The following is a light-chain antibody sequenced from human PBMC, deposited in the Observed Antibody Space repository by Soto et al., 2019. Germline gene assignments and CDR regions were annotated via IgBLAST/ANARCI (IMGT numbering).Light chain of an antibody. CDR2: RTN. Sequence: QSVLTQPPSASGTPGQRVTISCSGSSSNIGSNTVNWYQQLPGTAPKLLSYRTNERPSGVPDRFSGSKSGSSASLAISGLQSEDEADYYCAAWDDSLYGLVFGGGTKVTVL. CDR1: SSNIGSNT. V-gene: IGLV1-44*01. J-gene: IGLJ3*02. CDR3: AAWDDSLYGLV.